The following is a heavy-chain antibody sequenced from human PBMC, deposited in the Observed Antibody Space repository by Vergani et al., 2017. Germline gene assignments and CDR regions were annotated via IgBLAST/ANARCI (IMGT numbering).Heavy chain of an antibody. V-gene: IGHV3-43*01. CDR3: ARDGTTVTTDY. Sequence: EVQLVESGGVVVQPGGSLRLSCAASGFTFDDYTMHWVRQAPGKGLEWVSLISWDGGSTYYADSVKGRFTISRDNAKNSLYLQMNSLRAEDTAVYYCARDGTTVTTDYWGQGTLVTVSS. CDR1: GFTFDDYT. J-gene: IGHJ4*02. D-gene: IGHD4-17*01. CDR2: ISWDGGST.